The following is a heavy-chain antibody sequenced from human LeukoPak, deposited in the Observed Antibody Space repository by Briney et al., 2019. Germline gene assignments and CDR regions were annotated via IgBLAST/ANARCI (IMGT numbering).Heavy chain of an antibody. CDR1: GFTFSSYG. J-gene: IGHJ6*02. Sequence: GGSLRLSCAASGFTFSSYGMHWVRQAPGKGLEWVAVISYDGSNKYYADSVKGRFTISRDNSKNTLYLQMNSLGAEDTAVYYCAKDLNIVVVPAAIRVYYYYYGMDVWGQGTTVTVSS. D-gene: IGHD2-2*01. CDR2: ISYDGSNK. CDR3: AKDLNIVVVPAAIRVYYYYYGMDV. V-gene: IGHV3-30*18.